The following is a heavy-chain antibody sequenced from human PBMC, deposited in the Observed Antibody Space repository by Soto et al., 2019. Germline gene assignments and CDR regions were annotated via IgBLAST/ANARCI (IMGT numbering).Heavy chain of an antibody. CDR2: IYPGDSDT. J-gene: IGHJ6*02. Sequence: PGESLKISWKGSGYSFTSYWIGWAHHMPGKGLEWMGLIYPGDSDTRYSPSFQGQVTISADKSISTAYLRWSSLKASDTAMYYCATAYAASPYGTDVGSQGTTVTVSS. CDR3: ATAYAASPYGTDV. V-gene: IGHV5-51*07. D-gene: IGHD2-2*01. CDR1: GYSFTSYW.